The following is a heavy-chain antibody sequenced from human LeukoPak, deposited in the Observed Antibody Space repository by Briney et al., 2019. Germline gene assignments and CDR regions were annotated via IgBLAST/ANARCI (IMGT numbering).Heavy chain of an antibody. CDR3: ARDKAFGAGPFDI. J-gene: IGHJ3*02. CDR1: GGTFSSYA. CDR2: ISGYNGNT. V-gene: IGHV1-18*01. D-gene: IGHD3-10*01. Sequence: ASVKVSCKASGGTFSSYAISWVRQAPGQGLEWMGWISGYNGNTNYAQKSQGRVTLTTDTSTSTAYMEVRSLRSDDTAVYCCARDKAFGAGPFDIWGQGTMVTVSS.